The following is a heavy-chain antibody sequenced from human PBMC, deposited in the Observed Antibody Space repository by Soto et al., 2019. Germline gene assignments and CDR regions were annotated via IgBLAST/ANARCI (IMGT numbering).Heavy chain of an antibody. J-gene: IGHJ4*02. CDR3: ARGLDTTVAHSHN. V-gene: IGHV1-69*01. CDR2: IIPLFGAT. CDR1: GGTFSSFA. Sequence: QVQLVQSGAEVKKPGSSVKVSCKASGGTFSSFAISWVRQAPGQGLEWMGDIIPLFGATNYAQTFQGRVTFTADESTTTAYMELRSLRSNDTAVYYCARGLDTTVAHSHNWGQRTLVTVSS. D-gene: IGHD1-1*01.